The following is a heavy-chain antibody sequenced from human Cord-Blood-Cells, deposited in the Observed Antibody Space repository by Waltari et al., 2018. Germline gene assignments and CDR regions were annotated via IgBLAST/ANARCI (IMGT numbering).Heavy chain of an antibody. CDR3: ARDPYDSSGYYFDY. D-gene: IGHD3-22*01. Sequence: QVQLVESGGGVVQPGRSPRLSCAASGFTFSSYAMHWVRQAPGKGLEWVAVISYDGSNKYYADSVKGRFTISRDNSKNTLYLQMNSLRAEDTAVYYCARDPYDSSGYYFDYWGQGTLVTVSS. CDR1: GFTFSSYA. J-gene: IGHJ4*02. V-gene: IGHV3-30-3*01. CDR2: ISYDGSNK.